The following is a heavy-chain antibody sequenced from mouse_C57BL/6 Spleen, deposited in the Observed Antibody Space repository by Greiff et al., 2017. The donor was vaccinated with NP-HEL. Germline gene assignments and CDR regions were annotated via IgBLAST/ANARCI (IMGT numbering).Heavy chain of an antibody. CDR2: ISSGSSTI. CDR1: GFTFSDYG. D-gene: IGHD2-3*01. V-gene: IGHV5-17*01. Sequence: EVKLVESGGGLVKPGGSLKLSCAASGFTFSDYGMHWVRQAPEKGLELVAYISSGSSTIYYADTVKGRFTISSDNAKNTLFLQMTSLRSEDTALYYWARRKAFDGYYIDYWGQGTTLTVSS. J-gene: IGHJ2*01. CDR3: ARRKAFDGYYIDY.